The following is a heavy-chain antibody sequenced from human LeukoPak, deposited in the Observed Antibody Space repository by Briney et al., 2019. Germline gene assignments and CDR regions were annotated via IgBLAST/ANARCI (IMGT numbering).Heavy chain of an antibody. D-gene: IGHD3-9*01. Sequence: ASETLSLTCTVSGGSISSYYWSWIRQPPGKGLEWIGYIYYRGSTNYSPSLKSRVTISVDTSKNQFSLKLSSVTAADTAVYYCAREPQWYYDILTGYSYDAFDIWGQGAMVTVSS. CDR2: IYYRGST. CDR1: GGSISSYY. CDR3: AREPQWYYDILTGYSYDAFDI. J-gene: IGHJ3*02. V-gene: IGHV4-59*01.